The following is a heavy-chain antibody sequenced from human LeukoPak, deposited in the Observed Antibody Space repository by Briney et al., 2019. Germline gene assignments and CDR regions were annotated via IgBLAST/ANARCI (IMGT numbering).Heavy chain of an antibody. Sequence: GRSLRLSCAASGFTFNKYGMHWVRQAPGKGLEWVAVIWYDESRKYYADSVKGRFTISRDTSKNTLYVQMNSLRVEDTAVYYCAKDGGSGIFDYWGQGTLVTVSS. CDR3: AKDGGSGIFDY. V-gene: IGHV3-33*06. CDR2: IWYDESRK. D-gene: IGHD3-10*01. J-gene: IGHJ4*02. CDR1: GFTFNKYG.